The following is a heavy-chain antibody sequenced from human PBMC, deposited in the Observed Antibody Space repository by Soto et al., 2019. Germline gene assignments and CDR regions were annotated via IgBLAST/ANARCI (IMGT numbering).Heavy chain of an antibody. CDR3: AREDSSGYKFFDY. J-gene: IGHJ4*02. CDR1: GYTFTSYY. CDR2: INPSGATT. V-gene: IGHV1-46*01. D-gene: IGHD3-22*01. Sequence: ASVKVSCKASGYTFTSYYVHWVRQAPGQGLEWMGIINPSGATTTYAQNFQGRVAMTRDTSTSTVYMELSSLRSEDTAVYYCAREDSSGYKFFDYWGQGTLVTVSS.